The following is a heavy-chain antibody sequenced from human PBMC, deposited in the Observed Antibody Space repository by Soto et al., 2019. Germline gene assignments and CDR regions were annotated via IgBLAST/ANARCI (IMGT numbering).Heavy chain of an antibody. CDR2: ITGSGGGT. J-gene: IGHJ4*02. Sequence: PGGSLRLSCTASGFTFRSCAMSWVRQAPGKGLEWVSSITGSGGGTYHADSVKGRFTIPKDTSKNMLYLHMSSLRAEDTAVYYCAKDPGTDSNSWYGIGYYYDHWGQGTLVTVSS. CDR3: AKDPGTDSNSWYGIGYYYDH. D-gene: IGHD6-13*01. V-gene: IGHV3-23*01. CDR1: GFTFRSCA.